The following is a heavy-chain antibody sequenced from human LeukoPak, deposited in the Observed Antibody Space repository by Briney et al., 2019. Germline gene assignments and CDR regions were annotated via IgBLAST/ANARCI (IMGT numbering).Heavy chain of an antibody. J-gene: IGHJ3*02. D-gene: IGHD5-18*01. Sequence: GGSLRLSCAASGFVFSTYTMNWVRQAPGKGLEWVSSISGSSSSTYYADSLKGRFTISRDNSKNTLYLQMNSLRAEDTAVYYCARARSSYGYGDAFDIWGQGTMVTVSS. V-gene: IGHV3-21*01. CDR1: GFVFSTYT. CDR3: ARARSSYGYGDAFDI. CDR2: ISGSSSST.